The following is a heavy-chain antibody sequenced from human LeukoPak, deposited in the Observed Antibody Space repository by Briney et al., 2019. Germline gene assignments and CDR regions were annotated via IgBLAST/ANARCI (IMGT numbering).Heavy chain of an antibody. CDR3: ARLGAVSDAFDI. V-gene: IGHV4-59*08. D-gene: IGHD3-16*01. J-gene: IGHJ3*02. CDR1: GGTISRNY. Sequence: SETLSLTCTVSGGTISRNYWSWIRQPPGKGLEWLGYVYHSGSTNYNPSLKSRVTISVDTSKKQFSLKVTPVTAADTAVYYCARLGAVSDAFDIWGQGTMVTVSS. CDR2: VYHSGST.